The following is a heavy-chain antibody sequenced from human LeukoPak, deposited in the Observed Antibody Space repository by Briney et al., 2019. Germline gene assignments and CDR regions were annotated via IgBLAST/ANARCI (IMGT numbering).Heavy chain of an antibody. CDR2: IVVGSGNT. J-gene: IGHJ5*02. CDR3: ATDLGVAPFDP. V-gene: IGHV1-58*01. CDR1: GFTFTSPA. D-gene: IGHD6-19*01. Sequence: SVKVSCKASGFTFTSPAVQWVRQARGQRLGWIGWIVVGSGNTNYAQKFQERVTITRDMSTSTAYMELSSLRSEDTAVYYCATDLGVAPFDPWGQGTLVTVSS.